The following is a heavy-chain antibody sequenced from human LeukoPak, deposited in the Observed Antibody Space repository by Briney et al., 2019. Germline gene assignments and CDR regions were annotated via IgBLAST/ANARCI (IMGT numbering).Heavy chain of an antibody. CDR2: IYYSGST. D-gene: IGHD3-9*01. CDR1: GGSISSSSYY. V-gene: IGHV4-39*07. Sequence: SETLSLTCTVSGGSISSSSYYWGWIRQPPGKGLEWIESIYYSGSTYYNLSLKSRVTISVDTSKNQFSLKLSSVTAADTAVYYCARGATIFRYYYYYYMDVWGKGTTVTVSS. J-gene: IGHJ6*03. CDR3: ARGATIFRYYYYYYMDV.